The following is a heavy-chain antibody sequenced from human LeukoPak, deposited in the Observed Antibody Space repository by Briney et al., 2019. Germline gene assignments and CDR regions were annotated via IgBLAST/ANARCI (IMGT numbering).Heavy chain of an antibody. CDR2: ISAGADVI. D-gene: IGHD3-10*01. Sequence: GGSLRLSCEAAGFSFRDYPMGWVRRASGKRLEWVSGISAGADVIFYADPVKGRFTISRDSSKNTLYLQMNSLRVEDTAVYYCARDAERIRATDGSDVWGQGTMVTVSS. CDR1: GFSFRDYP. J-gene: IGHJ3*01. V-gene: IGHV3-23*01. CDR3: ARDAERIRATDGSDV.